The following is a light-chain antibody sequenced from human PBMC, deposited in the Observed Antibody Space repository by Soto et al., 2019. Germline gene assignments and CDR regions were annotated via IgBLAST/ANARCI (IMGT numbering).Light chain of an antibody. Sequence: QSALTQPASVSGSPGQSITISCTGTSSDVGGYNYVSWYQQHPGKAPKLMIYDVSNRPSGVSNRFSDSKSGNTASLTISGRQDEDEDYYYCSSYTSSSTRVFGGGTKLTVL. CDR1: SSDVGGYNY. V-gene: IGLV2-14*01. CDR2: DVS. CDR3: SSYTSSSTRV. J-gene: IGLJ3*02.